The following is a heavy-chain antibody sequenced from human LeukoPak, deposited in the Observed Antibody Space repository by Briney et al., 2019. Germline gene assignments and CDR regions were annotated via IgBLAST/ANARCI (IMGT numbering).Heavy chain of an antibody. CDR1: GGSISTSNW. V-gene: IGHV4-4*02. CDR3: ARRYYGSGTNYFDY. Sequence: SRTLSLTCTVSGGSISTSNWRSWVRSPPGKGLEWIGEAYHSGSTTYNSSLKSRLTMSIDKSKNHFSLNLSSVTAADTAVYYCARRYYGSGTNYFDYWGQGTLVTVSS. J-gene: IGHJ4*02. D-gene: IGHD3-10*01. CDR2: AYHSGST.